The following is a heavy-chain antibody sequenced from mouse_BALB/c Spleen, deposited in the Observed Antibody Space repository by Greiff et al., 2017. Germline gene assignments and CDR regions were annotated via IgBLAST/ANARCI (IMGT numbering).Heavy chain of an antibody. Sequence: QVQLKQSGAELVRPGSSVKISCKASGYAFSSYWMNWVKQRPGQGLEWIGQIYPGDGDTNYNGKFKGKATLTADKSSSTAYMQLSSLTSEDSAVYFCARRYGYSFGYWGQGTTLTVSS. CDR1: GYAFSSYW. J-gene: IGHJ2*01. CDR3: ARRYGYSFGY. V-gene: IGHV1-80*01. D-gene: IGHD1-2*01. CDR2: IYPGDGDT.